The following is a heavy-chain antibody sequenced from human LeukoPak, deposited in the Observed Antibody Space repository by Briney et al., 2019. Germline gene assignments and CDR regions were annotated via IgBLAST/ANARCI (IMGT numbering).Heavy chain of an antibody. CDR2: IYCSGST. D-gene: IGHD3-10*01. J-gene: IGHJ4*02. V-gene: IGHV4-39*02. CDR1: GGSISSNNYY. Sequence: SETLSLTCTVSGGSISSNNYYWGWIRQPPGKGLEWIGSIYCSGSTYYNPSLKSRVTISVDTSKNQFSLKLSSVTAADTAVYYCAKDPWFGESLGPDYWGQGTLVTVSS. CDR3: AKDPWFGESLGPDY.